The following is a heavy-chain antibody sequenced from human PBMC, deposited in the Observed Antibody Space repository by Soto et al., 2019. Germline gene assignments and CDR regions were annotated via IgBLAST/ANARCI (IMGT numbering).Heavy chain of an antibody. V-gene: IGHV3-15*01. Sequence: GGSLRLSCAASGFTFSNAWMSWVRQAPGKGLEWVGRIKSKTDGGTTDSAAPVKGRFTISRDDSKNTLYLQMNSLKTEDTAVYYCTTDGIGYYDFWSGYSDYWGQGTLVTVSS. CDR2: IKSKTDGGTT. J-gene: IGHJ4*02. CDR3: TTDGIGYYDFWSGYSDY. CDR1: GFTFSNAW. D-gene: IGHD3-3*01.